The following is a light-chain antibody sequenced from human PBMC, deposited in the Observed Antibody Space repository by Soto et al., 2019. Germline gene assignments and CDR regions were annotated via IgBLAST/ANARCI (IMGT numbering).Light chain of an antibody. Sequence: QSVLTQSSSASASLRCSVKLTCTLSSGHSSYIIAWHQQQPGKAPRYFMKLEGSGNYNKGSGVPDRFSGSSSGADRYLTIANLQFEDEADYYCETWDSNTRVFGGGTKLTVL. CDR2: LEGSGNY. J-gene: IGLJ3*02. CDR3: ETWDSNTRV. V-gene: IGLV4-60*02. CDR1: SGHSSYI.